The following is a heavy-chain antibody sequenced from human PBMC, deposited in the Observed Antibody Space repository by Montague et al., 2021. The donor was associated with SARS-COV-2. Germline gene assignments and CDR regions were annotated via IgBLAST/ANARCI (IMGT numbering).Heavy chain of an antibody. Sequence: SLRLSCAASGFTFSTYTMNWVRQAPGQGLEWVSSITASSIYIYYADSVKSRFTISRDNAKNSLYLQMNSLRAEDTAVYYCTRDAFAMIIDAFNIWGQGTKVTVSS. CDR1: GFTFSTYT. CDR2: ITASSIYI. V-gene: IGHV3-21*01. CDR3: TRDAFAMIIDAFNI. D-gene: IGHD3-22*01. J-gene: IGHJ3*02.